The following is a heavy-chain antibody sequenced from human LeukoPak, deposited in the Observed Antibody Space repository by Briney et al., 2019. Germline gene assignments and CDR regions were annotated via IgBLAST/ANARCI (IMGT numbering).Heavy chain of an antibody. D-gene: IGHD5-18*01. CDR2: MNHSGST. V-gene: IGHV4-34*01. CDR1: GGSFSGYY. Sequence: SETLSLTCAVYGGSFSGYYWSWIRQPPGKGLEWIGEMNHSGSTNYNPSLKSRVTISVDTSKNQFSLQLNSVTPEDTAVYYCARGDKDTAMGPLMSWFDPWGQGTLVTVSS. CDR3: ARGDKDTAMGPLMSWFDP. J-gene: IGHJ5*02.